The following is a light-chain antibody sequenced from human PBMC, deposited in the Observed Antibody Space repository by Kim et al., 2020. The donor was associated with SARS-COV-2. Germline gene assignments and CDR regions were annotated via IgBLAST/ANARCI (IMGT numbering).Light chain of an antibody. Sequence: ASVGDRVTITYRASQDISNDLAWYQQRPGKAPQLQIYDASALQSGVPSRFSGSGSGTDFTLTISILQPEDVATYFCQDYNSAPLTFGGGAKVDIK. CDR1: QDISND. CDR3: QDYNSAPLT. V-gene: IGKV1-27*01. CDR2: DAS. J-gene: IGKJ4*01.